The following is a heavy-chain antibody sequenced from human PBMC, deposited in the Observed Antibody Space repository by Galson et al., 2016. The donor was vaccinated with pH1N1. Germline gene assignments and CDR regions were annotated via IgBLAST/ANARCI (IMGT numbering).Heavy chain of an antibody. CDR3: ARPLFSSYGLAGNI. J-gene: IGHJ4*02. V-gene: IGHV3-7*01. CDR1: GFSFSSYW. D-gene: IGHD3-16*01. CDR2: IKQDGTEK. Sequence: SLRLSCAASGFSFSSYWMGWVRQAPGQGLEWVANIKQDGTEKYYVASVKGRFTITRDNAKNSLYLQMNSLRVEETAVYYCARPLFSSYGLAGNIWGRGIPVAVSS.